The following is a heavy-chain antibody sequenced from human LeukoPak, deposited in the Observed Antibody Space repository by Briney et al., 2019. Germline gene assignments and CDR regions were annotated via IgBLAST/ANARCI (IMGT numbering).Heavy chain of an antibody. Sequence: GGSLRLSCAVSGISVGSNYMTWVRQAPGKGLEWVSVLYSGGGTYYADSVRGRFTISRDITKKSFYLQMNTLRAEDTAVHYCALDDYTIRVPQFRYWGQGTRVTVSS. J-gene: IGHJ1*01. CDR1: GISVGSNY. D-gene: IGHD4/OR15-4a*01. CDR3: ALDDYTIRVPQFRY. CDR2: LYSGGGT. V-gene: IGHV3-53*01.